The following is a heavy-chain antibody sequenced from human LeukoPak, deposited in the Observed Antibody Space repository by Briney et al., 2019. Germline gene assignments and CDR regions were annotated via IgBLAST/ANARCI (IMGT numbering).Heavy chain of an antibody. V-gene: IGHV3-74*01. CDR2: INSDGSST. CDR3: ARVRIAVANYFDY. Sequence: GGSLRLSCAASGFTFSSYWMHWVRQAPGKGLVWVSRINSDGSSTSYADSVKGRFTISRDNAKNTLYLQMNSQRAEDTAVYYCARVRIAVANYFDYWGQGTLVTVSS. CDR1: GFTFSSYW. D-gene: IGHD6-19*01. J-gene: IGHJ4*02.